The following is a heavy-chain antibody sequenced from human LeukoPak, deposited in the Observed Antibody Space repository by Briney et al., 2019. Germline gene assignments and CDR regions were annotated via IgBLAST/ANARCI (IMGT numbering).Heavy chain of an antibody. J-gene: IGHJ4*02. CDR2: IYTSEYT. Sequence: SETLSLTCSVSGGSISSYYWSWIRQTPGKGLEWIGYIYTSEYTNYNPSLESRVSISQDTSKNQFFLKLNSVTAADTAVYYCARRDGYFDYWGQGIPVTVSS. CDR3: ARRDGYFDY. V-gene: IGHV4-4*09. CDR1: GGSISSYY.